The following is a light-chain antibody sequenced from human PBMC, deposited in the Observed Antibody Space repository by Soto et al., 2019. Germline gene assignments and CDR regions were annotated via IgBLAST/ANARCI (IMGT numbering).Light chain of an antibody. V-gene: IGKV1-39*01. CDR1: QSITSY. CDR3: QQSYSTLGLT. Sequence: DIQMTQSPSSLSASVGDRVTITCRASQSITSYLNWYQQKPGKAPKLLIYAASSLQSGVPSRFXGSGPGTDFSLSISSLQPEDFATYSCQQSYSTLGLTFGGGTKVEIK. J-gene: IGKJ4*01. CDR2: AAS.